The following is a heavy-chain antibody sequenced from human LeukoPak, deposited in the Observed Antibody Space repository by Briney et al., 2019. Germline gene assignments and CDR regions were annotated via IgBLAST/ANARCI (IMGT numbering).Heavy chain of an antibody. V-gene: IGHV4-39*01. CDR1: GGSISSSSYY. Sequence: SXTLSLTCTVSGGSISSSSYYWGWIGQPPGKGLEWIGSICYSGSTYYNPSLKSRFTISVDTSKNQFSLKLSSVTAADTAVYYCARRLIKQLADYYYMDVWGKGTTVTVSS. CDR3: ARRLIKQLADYYYMDV. D-gene: IGHD6-6*01. CDR2: ICYSGST. J-gene: IGHJ6*03.